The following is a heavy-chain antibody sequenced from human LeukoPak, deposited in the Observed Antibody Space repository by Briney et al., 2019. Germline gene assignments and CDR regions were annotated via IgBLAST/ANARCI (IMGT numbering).Heavy chain of an antibody. Sequence: QPGGSLRLSCAASGFTFSSHWMSWVRQAPGKGLEWVASIRPDGSEEYYMDSVKGRFTISRDNAKNSLYLQMNSLRAEDTAVYYCASPREMATKLALFAFDIWGQGTMVTVSS. J-gene: IGHJ3*02. CDR2: IRPDGSEE. V-gene: IGHV3-7*01. CDR3: ASPREMATKLALFAFDI. CDR1: GFTFSSHW. D-gene: IGHD5-24*01.